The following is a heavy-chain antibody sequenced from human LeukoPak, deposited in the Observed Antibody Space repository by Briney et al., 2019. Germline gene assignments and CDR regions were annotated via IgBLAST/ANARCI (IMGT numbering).Heavy chain of an antibody. Sequence: RGEPLKISCKGSGYSFTSYCIGWVRQMPGRDLEWMVVIHPGGCDNSYSPSFQSRVTISGDNANNTAYLQSSSLKASDTAMYYCARRGYCSSTSCYSDYWRQGTVVTVP. D-gene: IGHD2-2*01. CDR2: IHPGGCDN. V-gene: IGHV5-51*01. CDR3: ARRGYCSSTSCYSDY. J-gene: IGHJ4*02. CDR1: GYSFTSYC.